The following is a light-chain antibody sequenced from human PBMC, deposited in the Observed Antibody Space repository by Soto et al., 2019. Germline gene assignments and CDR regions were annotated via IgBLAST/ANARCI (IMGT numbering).Light chain of an antibody. CDR3: LQVANLPRT. V-gene: IGKV1-12*01. CDR2: AAT. J-gene: IGKJ1*01. Sequence: DIQMTQSPSSVSASVGDTVTITCRASQDINSRLAWFQQQPGRPPKYVIQAATMLQSGFPSRFAGSGSGRDFTLTIHTLQPEDSATYYCLQVANLPRTFGQGTKVDI. CDR1: QDINSR.